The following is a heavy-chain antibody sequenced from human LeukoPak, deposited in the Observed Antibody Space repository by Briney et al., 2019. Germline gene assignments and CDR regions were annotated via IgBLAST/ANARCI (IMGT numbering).Heavy chain of an antibody. J-gene: IGHJ3*02. V-gene: IGHV5-10-1*01. CDR2: IDPSDSYT. CDR3: ARHPTVTTYSGAFDI. D-gene: IGHD4-17*01. CDR1: EYSFTSYW. Sequence: GESLRISCKGSEYSFTSYWITWVRQMPGKGLEWMGRIDPSDSYTNYSPSFHGHVTISADKSISTAYLQWSSLKASDTAMYYCARHPTVTTYSGAFDIWGQGTMVTISS.